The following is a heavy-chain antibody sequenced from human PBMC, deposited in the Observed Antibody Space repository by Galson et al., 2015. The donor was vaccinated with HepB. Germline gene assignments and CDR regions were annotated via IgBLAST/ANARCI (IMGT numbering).Heavy chain of an antibody. CDR2: ISDRGDTT. V-gene: IGHV3-23*01. CDR1: RFTFSNFA. J-gene: IGHJ6*02. CDR3: AKRDCGGGNCWPSYYHYGLDA. Sequence: SLRLSCAGSRFTFSNFAMNWVRQAPGKGLQWVSSISDRGDTTYYADSVKGRFTISRDNSNNTLFLQMDDLRPEDTAVYFCAKRDCGGGNCWPSYYHYGLDAWGQGTMVTVSS. D-gene: IGHD2-15*01.